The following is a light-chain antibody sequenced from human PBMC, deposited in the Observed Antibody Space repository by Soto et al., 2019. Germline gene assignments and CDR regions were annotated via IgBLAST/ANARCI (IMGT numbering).Light chain of an antibody. CDR1: HGISNY. CDR3: QQYNSSPFT. J-gene: IGKJ4*01. CDR2: AAS. V-gene: IGKV1-16*02. Sequence: DIQMPQSPSSLSASVGDRVTITCRASHGISNYLAWLQQKPGKAPKSLLYAASSFHSGVPSKFSGSRSGTDFTLTISSLQPEDFATDYGQQYNSSPFTFGGGTKVEIK.